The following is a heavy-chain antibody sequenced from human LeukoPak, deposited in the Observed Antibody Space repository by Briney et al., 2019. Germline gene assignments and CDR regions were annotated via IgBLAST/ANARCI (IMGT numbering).Heavy chain of an antibody. Sequence: ASVKVSCKASGYIFSDYYMHWVRQAQGKGLGGRVWINPKSGAADYAQQFRGRVTMTRDTSINTDYMEMKRVTSDDTAVYYCARGAEAETSPLDFWGQGTLVIVS. CDR3: ARGAEAETSPLDF. V-gene: IGHV1-2*02. CDR1: GYIFSDYY. D-gene: IGHD6-13*01. CDR2: INPKSGAA. J-gene: IGHJ4*02.